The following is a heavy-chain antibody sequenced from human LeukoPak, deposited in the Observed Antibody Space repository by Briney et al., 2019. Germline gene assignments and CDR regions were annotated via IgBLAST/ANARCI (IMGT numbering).Heavy chain of an antibody. D-gene: IGHD2-21*01. V-gene: IGHV3-23*01. CDR3: AKAPVTTCRGAYCYPFDY. CDR1: GFTLSSYA. Sequence: GGSLRLSCAASGFTLSSYAMSWVRQAPGKGLEWVSAISDSGNTYHADSVKGRFTISIDSSKTTLFLQMNRLRPEDAAVYYCAKAPVTTCRGAYCYPFDYWGQGTLVTVSS. J-gene: IGHJ4*02. CDR2: ISDSGNT.